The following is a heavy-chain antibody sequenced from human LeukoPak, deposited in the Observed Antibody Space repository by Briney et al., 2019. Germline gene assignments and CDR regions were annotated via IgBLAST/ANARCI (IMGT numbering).Heavy chain of an antibody. CDR2: IYYSGNT. CDR3: AKPTSGSVDY. J-gene: IGHJ4*02. D-gene: IGHD3-10*01. V-gene: IGHV4-39*07. Sequence: SETLSLTCTVSGVSISSSNSYWGWIRQPPGKGLEWIGSIYYSGNTYYNASLKSQVSISIDTSKNQFSLKLSSVTAADTAVYYCAKPTSGSVDYWGQGTLVTVSS. CDR1: GVSISSSNSY.